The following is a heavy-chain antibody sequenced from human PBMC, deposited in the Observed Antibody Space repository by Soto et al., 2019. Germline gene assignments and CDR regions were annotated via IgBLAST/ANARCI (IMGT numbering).Heavy chain of an antibody. J-gene: IGHJ6*02. CDR2: IYSSGST. V-gene: IGHV4-59*11. D-gene: IGHD2-21*02. Sequence: SETLSLTCSVSGGSITSHYCSWIRQHPGKGLEWIGYIYSSGSTYYNPSLKSRVTISVDTSKNQFSLKLNSVTAADTAVYYCARDLWGYCGTDCYPLDVWGQGTTVTVSS. CDR1: GGSITSHY. CDR3: ARDLWGYCGTDCYPLDV.